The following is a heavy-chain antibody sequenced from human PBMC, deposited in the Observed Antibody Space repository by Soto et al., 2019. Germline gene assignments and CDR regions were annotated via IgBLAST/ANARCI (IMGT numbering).Heavy chain of an antibody. CDR2: MNPNSGNT. D-gene: IGHD2-21*01. Sequence: GASVKVSCKASGYTFTSYDINWVRQATGQGLEWMGWMNPNSGNTGYAQKFQGRVTMTRNTSISTAYMELSSLRSEDTAVYYCASRRSMGPDDAFDIWGQGTMVTVSS. CDR3: ASRRSMGPDDAFDI. CDR1: GYTFTSYD. J-gene: IGHJ3*02. V-gene: IGHV1-8*01.